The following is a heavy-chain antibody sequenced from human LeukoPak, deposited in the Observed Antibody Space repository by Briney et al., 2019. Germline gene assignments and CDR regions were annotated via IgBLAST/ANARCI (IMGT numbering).Heavy chain of an antibody. CDR2: IYTSGST. J-gene: IGHJ5*02. Sequence: SETLSLTCAVYGGSFSGYYWSWIRQPAGKGLEWIGRIYTSGSTNYNPSLKSRVTISVDTSKNQFSLKLSSVTAADTAVYYCARLLRNYLNWFDPWGQGTLVTVSS. CDR1: GGSFSGYY. CDR3: ARLLRNYLNWFDP. D-gene: IGHD4-11*01. V-gene: IGHV4-59*10.